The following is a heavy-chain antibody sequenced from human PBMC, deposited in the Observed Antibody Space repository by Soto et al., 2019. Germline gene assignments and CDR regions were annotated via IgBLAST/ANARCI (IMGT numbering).Heavy chain of an antibody. J-gene: IGHJ5*02. CDR2: ISAYNGNT. D-gene: IGHD6-13*01. CDR1: GYTFTSYG. Sequence: ASVKVSCKASGYTFTSYGISWVRQAPGQGLEWMGWISAYNGNTNYAQKLQGRVTMTTDTSTSTAYMELRSLRSDDTAVYYCARDWVSSSWRLNRFDPWGQGTLVTVSS. CDR3: ARDWVSSSWRLNRFDP. V-gene: IGHV1-18*01.